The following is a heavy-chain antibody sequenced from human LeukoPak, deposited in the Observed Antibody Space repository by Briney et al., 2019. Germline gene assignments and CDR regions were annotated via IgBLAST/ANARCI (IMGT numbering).Heavy chain of an antibody. D-gene: IGHD1-26*01. Sequence: GGSLRLSCAASGSTFSDQYMDWVRQAPGKGLQWVGRTGNKASRYTTEYAASVKGRFTISRDDSKNSLYLQMNRLKTEDKALYYCTRGYSGRSVYAFDIWGQGTMVTVSS. J-gene: IGHJ3*02. CDR2: TGNKASRYTT. CDR3: TRGYSGRSVYAFDI. V-gene: IGHV3-72*01. CDR1: GSTFSDQY.